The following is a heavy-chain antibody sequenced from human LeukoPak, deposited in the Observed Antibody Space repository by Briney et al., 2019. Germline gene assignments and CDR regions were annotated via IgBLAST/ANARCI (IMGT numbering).Heavy chain of an antibody. V-gene: IGHV3-30*02. CDR3: TKSRSDAWSGSFDY. CDR2: IRYDGDNK. J-gene: IGHJ4*02. CDR1: GFTFSRFG. Sequence: GGSLRLSCAPSGFTFSRFGIHWVRQAPGKGLEWVAFIRYDGDNKYYADSVKGRFSISRDNSKNTVDVQMNSLRLEDTALYYCTKSRSDAWSGSFDYWGQGTLVTVSS. D-gene: IGHD3-10*01.